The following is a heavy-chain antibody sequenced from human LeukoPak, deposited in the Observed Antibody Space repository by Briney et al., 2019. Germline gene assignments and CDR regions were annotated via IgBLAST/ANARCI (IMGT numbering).Heavy chain of an antibody. J-gene: IGHJ4*02. D-gene: IGHD3-22*01. CDR3: AKVLGHSNYYDSSGYFDY. CDR2: IRGSGGST. CDR1: GFTFSSYA. V-gene: IGHV3-23*01. Sequence: PGGSLRLSCEASGFTFSSYAMSWVRQAPGKGLEWVSGIRGSGGSTYCADSVKGRFTISRDNSKNTLYLQMNSLRAEDTAVYYCAKVLGHSNYYDSSGYFDYWGQGTLVTVSS.